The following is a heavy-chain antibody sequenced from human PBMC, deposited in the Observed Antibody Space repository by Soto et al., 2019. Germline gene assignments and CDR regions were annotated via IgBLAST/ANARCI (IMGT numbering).Heavy chain of an antibody. Sequence: EVQLVESGGGSVQPGRSLRLSCAASGFAFDKSGMHWVRQVQGKGLEWVTGISWNSGSKGYAESVRRRFTISRDNAKNSLYLEMNSLRPEDTALYFCVKVAYQGSYYYYGFDVWGQGTTVTVSS. CDR3: VKVAYQGSYYYYGFDV. D-gene: IGHD2-21*01. CDR1: GFAFDKSG. CDR2: ISWNSGSK. J-gene: IGHJ6*02. V-gene: IGHV3-9*01.